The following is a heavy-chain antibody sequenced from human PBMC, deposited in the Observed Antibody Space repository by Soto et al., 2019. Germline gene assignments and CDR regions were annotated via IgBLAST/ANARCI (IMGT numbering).Heavy chain of an antibody. CDR1: GFTFSSYA. J-gene: IGHJ4*02. D-gene: IGHD5-12*01. V-gene: IGHV3-23*01. CDR2: ISGSGGTT. Sequence: GGSLRLSCAASGFTFSSYAMTWVRQAPGKGLEWVSTISGSGGTTYYADAVKGRFTISRDNAKNTLYLQVNSLRAEDTAVYYCAKDLRYSVYDSPFDYWGQGTLVTVSS. CDR3: AKDLRYSVYDSPFDY.